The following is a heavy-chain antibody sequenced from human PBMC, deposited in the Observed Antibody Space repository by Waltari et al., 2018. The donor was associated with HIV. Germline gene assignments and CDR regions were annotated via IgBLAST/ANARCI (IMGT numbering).Heavy chain of an antibody. D-gene: IGHD4-17*01. Sequence: QMQLVQSGAEVKKPGSSVKVSCRASGDTFRTYTISWVRQAPGQGLEWMGGITPIFKTTKDATKFQGRVTLTADESTRTTYMELTSLRSDDTAMYYCARNGDYAPAYWGQGTLVTVSS. J-gene: IGHJ4*02. CDR2: ITPIFKTT. CDR1: GDTFRTYT. V-gene: IGHV1-69*01. CDR3: ARNGDYAPAY.